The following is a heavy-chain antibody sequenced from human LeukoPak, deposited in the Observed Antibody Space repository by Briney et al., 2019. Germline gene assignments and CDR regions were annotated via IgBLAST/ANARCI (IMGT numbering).Heavy chain of an antibody. V-gene: IGHV6-1*01. D-gene: IGHD1-26*01. Sequence: SQTLSLTCAISGDSVSSNSAVWSWIRQSPSRGLEWLGRTYYRSQWYSEYAVYVRGRITINSNTSKNQFSLHLNSVTPDDTAVYYCARWVGSAGRFDNWGQGSLATVSS. J-gene: IGHJ4*02. CDR2: TYYRSQWYS. CDR3: ARWVGSAGRFDN. CDR1: GDSVSSNSAV.